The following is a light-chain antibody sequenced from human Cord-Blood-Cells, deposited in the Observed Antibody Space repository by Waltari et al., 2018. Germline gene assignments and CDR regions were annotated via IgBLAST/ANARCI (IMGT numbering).Light chain of an antibody. CDR1: QSISSY. Sequence: DIQMTQSPSSLSASVGDRVTITCRASQSISSYLNWYQQKPGKAPKLLIYAASSLQSGVPSRFSCSGSGTDFTLTISSLQPEDFATYYGQQSYSTPFTFGPGTKVDIK. CDR2: AAS. V-gene: IGKV1-39*01. CDR3: QQSYSTPFT. J-gene: IGKJ3*01.